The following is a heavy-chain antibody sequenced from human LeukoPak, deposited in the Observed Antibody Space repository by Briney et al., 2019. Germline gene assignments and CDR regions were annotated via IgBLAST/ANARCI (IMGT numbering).Heavy chain of an antibody. D-gene: IGHD2-2*01. CDR3: AREVCGSTSCPYYFDY. J-gene: IGHJ4*02. V-gene: IGHV3-7*01. CDR2: IKQDGSEK. CDR1: GFTFSSYW. Sequence: GGSLRLSCAASGFTFSSYWMSWVRQAPGKGLEWVANIKQDGSEKYYVDSVKGRFTISRDNAKNSLYLQMNSLRAEDTAVYYCAREVCGSTSCPYYFDYWGQGTLVTVSS.